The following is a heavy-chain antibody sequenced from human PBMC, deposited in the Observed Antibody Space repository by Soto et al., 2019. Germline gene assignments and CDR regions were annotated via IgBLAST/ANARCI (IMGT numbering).Heavy chain of an antibody. J-gene: IGHJ4*02. V-gene: IGHV1-18*01. Sequence: QVQLVQSGVEVKKPVASVRVSCKASGYTFTNYGITWVRQAPGQGLEWLGWISGYNDNTNYAQKFQGRVTMTTATSTSTAYMDLTSLRYDDTAVYYCARGGRFAVADTDYWGQGTLLTVSS. CDR1: GYTFTNYG. CDR3: ARGGRFAVADTDY. D-gene: IGHD3-3*01. CDR2: ISGYNDNT.